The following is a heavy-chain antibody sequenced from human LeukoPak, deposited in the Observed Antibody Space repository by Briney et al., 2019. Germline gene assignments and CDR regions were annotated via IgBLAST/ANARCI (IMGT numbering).Heavy chain of an antibody. D-gene: IGHD4-17*01. CDR1: GGSISIYY. CDR2: IYYSGST. J-gene: IGHJ4*02. V-gene: IGHV4-59*08. CDR3: ARRENDYGDYFDY. Sequence: PSETLSLTCTVSGGSISIYYWSWIRQPPGKGLEWIGYIYYSGSTNYNPSLKSRVTISVDTSKNQFSLKLSSVTAADTAVYYCARRENDYGDYFDYWGQGTLVTVSS.